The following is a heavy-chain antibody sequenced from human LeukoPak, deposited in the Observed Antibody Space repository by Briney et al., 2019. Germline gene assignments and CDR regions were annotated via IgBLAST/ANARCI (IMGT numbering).Heavy chain of an antibody. CDR3: AKDLTISGFTYQLLYVALDY. D-gene: IGHD2-2*02. CDR1: GFTFSSYG. CDR2: IRYDGSNK. J-gene: IGHJ4*02. Sequence: GGSLRLSCAASGFTFSSYGMHWVRQAPGKGLEWVAFIRYDGSNKYYADSVKGRFTISRDNSKSTVYLQMNSLRAEDTAVYYCAKDLTISGFTYQLLYVALDYWGQGTLVTVSS. V-gene: IGHV3-30*02.